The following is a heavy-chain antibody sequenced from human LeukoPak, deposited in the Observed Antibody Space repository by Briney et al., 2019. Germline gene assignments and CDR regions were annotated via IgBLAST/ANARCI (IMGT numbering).Heavy chain of an antibody. V-gene: IGHV3-23*01. J-gene: IGHJ4*02. D-gene: IGHD3-22*01. CDR2: ISGSGGST. CDR1: GFTFSSYG. CDR3: AKASAMIVVDSNHYDH. Sequence: GGTLRLSCAASGFTFSSYGMSWVRQAPGKGLEWVSAISGSGGSTYYADSVKGRFTISRDNSKSTLYLQMNSLRAEDTAVYCCAKASAMIVVDSNHYDHWAQGTVVTVSS.